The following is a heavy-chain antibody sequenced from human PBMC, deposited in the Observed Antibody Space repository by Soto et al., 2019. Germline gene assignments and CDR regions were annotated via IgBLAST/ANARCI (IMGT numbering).Heavy chain of an antibody. V-gene: IGHV1-18*01. CDR1: GYTFTSYG. Sequence: ASVKVSCKASGYTFTSYGISWVRQAPGQGLEWMGWINAYNGNTNYAQKLQGRVTMTRNTSMRTAYIDLSSLRSDDTAVYYCARVMLGGHSDYWGQGTLVTVSS. CDR3: ARVMLGGHSDY. CDR2: INAYNGNT. D-gene: IGHD2-15*01. J-gene: IGHJ4*02.